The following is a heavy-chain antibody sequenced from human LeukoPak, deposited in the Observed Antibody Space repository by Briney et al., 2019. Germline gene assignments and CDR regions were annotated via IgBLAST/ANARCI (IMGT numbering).Heavy chain of an antibody. D-gene: IGHD2-15*01. CDR3: ARGWYFDY. V-gene: IGHV3-48*01. Sequence: PGGSLRPSCAASGFTFSSYSMNWVRQAPGQGLEWVSYISSSSSTIYYADSVKGRFTISRDNAKNSLYLQMNSLRAEDTAVYYCARGWYFDYWGQGTLVTVSS. J-gene: IGHJ4*02. CDR2: ISSSSSTI. CDR1: GFTFSSYS.